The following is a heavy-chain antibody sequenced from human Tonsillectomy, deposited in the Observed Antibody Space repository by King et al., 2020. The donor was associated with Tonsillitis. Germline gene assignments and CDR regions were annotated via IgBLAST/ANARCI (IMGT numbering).Heavy chain of an antibody. J-gene: IGHJ3*02. D-gene: IGHD2-2*01. CDR1: GGSISRSYYY. Sequence: QLQLQESGPGLVKPSQTLSLTCAVSGGSISRSYYYWSWIRQHPGEGLEWIGFIHYSGNTYSNPSLRSRVTMSVDTSKNQFSLNLTSVTAADTAIYYCAGDPRGYCPSPGCRANAFDTGGKGTM. V-gene: IGHV4-31*11. CDR3: AGDPRGYCPSPGCRANAFDT. CDR2: IHYSGNT.